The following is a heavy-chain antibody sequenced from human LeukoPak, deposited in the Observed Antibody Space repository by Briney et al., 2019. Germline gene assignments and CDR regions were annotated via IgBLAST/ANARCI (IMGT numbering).Heavy chain of an antibody. CDR3: ARTRTLKGEPSTSDY. Sequence: GGSLRLSCAASGFTFSSYSMNWVRQAPGKGLEWVSSISSSSSYIYYADSVKGRFTISRDNAKNSLYLQMNSLRAEDTAVYYCARTRTLKGEPSTSDYWGQGTLVTVSS. D-gene: IGHD3-16*01. CDR1: GFTFSSYS. J-gene: IGHJ4*02. V-gene: IGHV3-21*01. CDR2: ISSSSSYI.